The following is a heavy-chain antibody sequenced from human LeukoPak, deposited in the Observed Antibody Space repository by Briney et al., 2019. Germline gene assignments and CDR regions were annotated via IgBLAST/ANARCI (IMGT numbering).Heavy chain of an antibody. CDR3: ARLGVSITGTSGY. D-gene: IGHD1-7*01. CDR2: IWYDGSDK. CDR1: GFTFSSYG. J-gene: IGHJ4*02. V-gene: IGHV3-33*01. Sequence: PGGSLRLSCAASGFTFSSYGMHWVRQAPGKGLEWVAVIWYDGSDKYYADSVKGRITISRDNSKNTLYLQMNSLRAEDTAVYYCARLGVSITGTSGYWGQGTLVTVSS.